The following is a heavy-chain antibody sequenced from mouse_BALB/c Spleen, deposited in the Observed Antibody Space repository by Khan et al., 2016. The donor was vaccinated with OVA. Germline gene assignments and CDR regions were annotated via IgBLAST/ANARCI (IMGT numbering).Heavy chain of an antibody. V-gene: IGHV5-6*01. CDR3: TRLAYYYDSEGFAY. CDR1: GFTFSTFG. CDR2: ISNGGSYT. J-gene: IGHJ3*01. Sequence: EVELVESGGDLVKPGGSLKLSCAASGFTFSTFGMSWVRQTPDKRLEWVATISNGGSYTYYPDIVKGRFIISRDNAKNTLDLQMSSLKSEDTAMYYCTRLAYYYDSEGFAYWGQGTLVTVSA. D-gene: IGHD1-1*01.